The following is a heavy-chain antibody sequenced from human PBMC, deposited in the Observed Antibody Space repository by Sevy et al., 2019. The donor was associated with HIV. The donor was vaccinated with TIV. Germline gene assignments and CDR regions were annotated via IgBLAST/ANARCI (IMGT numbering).Heavy chain of an antibody. CDR3: AREERSADQGVLYYYYGMDV. CDR2: IYHSGST. V-gene: IGHV4-4*02. CDR1: GGSISSSNW. Sequence: SETLSLTCAVSGGSISSSNWWSWVRQPPGKGLEWIGEIYHSGSTNCNPSLKSRVTISVDKSKNQFSLKLSSVTAADTAVYYCAREERSADQGVLYYYYGMDVWGQGTTVTVSS. D-gene: IGHD2-8*01. J-gene: IGHJ6*02.